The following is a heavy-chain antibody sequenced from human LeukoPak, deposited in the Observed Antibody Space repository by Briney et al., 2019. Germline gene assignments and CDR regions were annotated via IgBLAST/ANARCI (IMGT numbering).Heavy chain of an antibody. V-gene: IGHV3-23*01. CDR1: GFTFSNYA. CDR2: ISSSGSST. D-gene: IGHD6-19*01. CDR3: ATQRSGWHYFDY. Sequence: GGSLRLSCAASGFTFSNYAMSWVRQAPGKGLEWVSSISSSGSSTYYADSVKGRFTISRDNSKNTLFLQMNSLRAEDTTVYYCATQRSGWHYFDYWGQGTLVTVSS. J-gene: IGHJ4*02.